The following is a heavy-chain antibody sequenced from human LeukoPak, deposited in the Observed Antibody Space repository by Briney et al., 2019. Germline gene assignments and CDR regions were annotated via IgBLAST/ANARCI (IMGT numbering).Heavy chain of an antibody. CDR1: GGSISSRSYY. CDR2: IYYSGST. V-gene: IGHV4-39*01. Sequence: SETLSLTCTVSGGSISSRSYYWGWIRQPPGEGLEWIGNIYYSGSTDYNPSLKSRVTISLDTSKNQFSLKLNSVTAADTAVYYCARGPIVVVVAAVYYYYGMDVWGQGTTVTVSS. D-gene: IGHD2-15*01. J-gene: IGHJ6*02. CDR3: ARGPIVVVVAAVYYYYGMDV.